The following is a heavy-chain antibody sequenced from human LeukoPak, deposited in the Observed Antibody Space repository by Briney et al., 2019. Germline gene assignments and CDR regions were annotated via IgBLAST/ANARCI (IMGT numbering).Heavy chain of an antibody. CDR3: VRGTGY. V-gene: IGHV3-64D*06. J-gene: IGHJ4*02. CDR2: ISSNGDNT. Sequence: PGGSLRLSCAASGFTFSTYVMHWVRQAPGKGLEYVSAISSNGDNTYYADSVKGRFTISGDNSKNTLYLQMSSLRADDTAVYYCVRGTGYWGQGTLVTVSS. CDR1: GFTFSTYV.